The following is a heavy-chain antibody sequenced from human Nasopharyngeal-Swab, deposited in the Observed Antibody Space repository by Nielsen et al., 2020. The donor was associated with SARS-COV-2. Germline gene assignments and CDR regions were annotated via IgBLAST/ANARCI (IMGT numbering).Heavy chain of an antibody. J-gene: IGHJ5*02. CDR1: GYTFTSYY. D-gene: IGHD6-19*01. Sequence: ASVKVSCKASGYTFTSYYMHWVRQAPGQGLEWMGIINPSGGSTNYAQKFQGRVTMTRDTSISTAYMELSRLRSDDTAVYYCATTLQWLVTNWFDPWGQGTLVTVSS. V-gene: IGHV1-46*03. CDR2: INPSGGST. CDR3: ATTLQWLVTNWFDP.